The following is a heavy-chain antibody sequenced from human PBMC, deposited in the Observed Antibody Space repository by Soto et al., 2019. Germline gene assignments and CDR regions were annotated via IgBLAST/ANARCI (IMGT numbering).Heavy chain of an antibody. CDR2: MSSSSSTI. V-gene: IGHV3-48*02. CDR3: AREGILNWCDP. D-gene: IGHD3-10*01. CDR1: GFTFSSYS. J-gene: IGHJ5*02. Sequence: EVQLVESGGGLVQPGGSLRLSCAASGFTFSSYSMNWVRQAPGKGLEWVSYMSSSSSTIYYADSVKGRFTSSRDNAKNSLYLQMTSLRDEDTAVYYCAREGILNWCDPWGQGTLVTVSS.